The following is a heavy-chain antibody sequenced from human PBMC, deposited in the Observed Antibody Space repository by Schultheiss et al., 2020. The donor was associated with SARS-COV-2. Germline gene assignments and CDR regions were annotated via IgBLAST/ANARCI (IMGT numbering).Heavy chain of an antibody. V-gene: IGHV3-21*01. CDR3: AKDHCSGGSCGGGNSGDY. CDR1: GFTFSSYA. CDR2: ISSSSSYI. J-gene: IGHJ4*02. Sequence: GESLKISCAASGFTFSSYAMSWVRQAPGKGLEWVSSISSSSSYIYYADSVKGRFTISRDNAKNSLYLQMNSLRAEDTAVYYCAKDHCSGGSCGGGNSGDYWGQGTLVTVSS. D-gene: IGHD2-15*01.